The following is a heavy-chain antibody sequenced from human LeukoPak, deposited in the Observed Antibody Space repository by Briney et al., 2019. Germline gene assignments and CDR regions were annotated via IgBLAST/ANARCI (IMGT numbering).Heavy chain of an antibody. CDR2: IYYSGST. D-gene: IGHD3-16*02. V-gene: IGHV4-59*08. J-gene: IGHJ4*02. CDR1: GDPISSYY. CDR3: ARLLYLKSYFDY. Sequence: SETLSLTCTVSGDPISSYYWSWIRQPPGKGLEWIGYIYYSGSTNYNPSLKSRVTISVDTSKNQFSLKLSSVTAADTAVYYCARLLYLKSYFDYWGEGTLVTVSS.